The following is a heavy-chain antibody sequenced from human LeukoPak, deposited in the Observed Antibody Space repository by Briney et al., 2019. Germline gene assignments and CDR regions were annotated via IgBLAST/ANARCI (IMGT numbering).Heavy chain of an antibody. CDR2: INHSGST. J-gene: IGHJ4*02. Sequence: SETLSLTCAVYGGSFSGYYWSWIRQPPGKGLEWIGEINHSGSTNYNPSLKSRVTISVDTSKNQFSLSLDSVTAADTAVYYCARGLASGYPPIPFDYWGQGTLVTVSS. D-gene: IGHD3-3*01. V-gene: IGHV4-34*01. CDR1: GGSFSGYY. CDR3: ARGLASGYPPIPFDY.